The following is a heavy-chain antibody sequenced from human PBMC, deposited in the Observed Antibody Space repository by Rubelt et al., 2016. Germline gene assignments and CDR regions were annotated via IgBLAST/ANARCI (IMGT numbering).Heavy chain of an antibody. CDR3: ARAGPLIVVPAAMHFDY. D-gene: IGHD2-2*01. CDR1: GYTFTSYY. V-gene: IGHV1-46*01. Sequence: QVQLVQSGAEVKKPGASVKVSCKASGYTFTSYYMHWVRQAPGQGLEWMGIINPSGGSTSYAQKFQGGVTMTRDTSTSTVYMELSSLRSEDMAVYYRARAGPLIVVPAAMHFDYWGQGTLVTVSS. J-gene: IGHJ4*02. CDR2: INPSGGST.